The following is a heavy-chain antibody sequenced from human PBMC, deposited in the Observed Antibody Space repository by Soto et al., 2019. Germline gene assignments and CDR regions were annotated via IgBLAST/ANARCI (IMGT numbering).Heavy chain of an antibody. V-gene: IGHV3-72*01. CDR1: GFTFSDHF. CDR3: ARLANYGGNPLDY. Sequence: EVQLVESGGGLVQPGGSLRLSCAASGFTFSDHFMDWVRQAPGKGLEWVGRSRNKASSDTTEHAASVKGRFTISRDDSKNSLYLQMNSLKTEDTAVYYCARLANYGGNPLDYWGQGTLVTVSS. CDR2: SRNKASSDTT. J-gene: IGHJ4*02. D-gene: IGHD4-17*01.